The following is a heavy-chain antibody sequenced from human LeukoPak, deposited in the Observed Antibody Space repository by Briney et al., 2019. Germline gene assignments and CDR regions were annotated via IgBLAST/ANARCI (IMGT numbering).Heavy chain of an antibody. V-gene: IGHV1-3*01. J-gene: IGHJ4*02. CDR2: INAGNGNT. Sequence: ASVKVSCKASGYTFTSYAMHWVRQAPGQRLEWMGWINAGNGNTKYSQKFQGRVTITRGTSASTAYMELSSLRSEDTAVYYCARKDDILTGSLDYWGQGTLVTVSS. CDR3: ARKDDILTGSLDY. D-gene: IGHD3-9*01. CDR1: GYTFTSYA.